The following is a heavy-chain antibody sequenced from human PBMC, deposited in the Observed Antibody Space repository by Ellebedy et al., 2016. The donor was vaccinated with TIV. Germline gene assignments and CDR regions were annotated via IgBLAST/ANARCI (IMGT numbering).Heavy chain of an antibody. D-gene: IGHD3-10*01. Sequence: GESLKISCAASGFSVSNHAMHWVRQAPGKGLEWVAIISFNGRNKYYADSVRARFTISTDSSKNTLYLLMDSLRVEDTALYYCAKDGGVRGVLYGMDVWGQGTTVTVSS. CDR3: AKDGGVRGVLYGMDV. J-gene: IGHJ6*02. CDR1: GFSVSNHA. V-gene: IGHV3-30*01. CDR2: ISFNGRNK.